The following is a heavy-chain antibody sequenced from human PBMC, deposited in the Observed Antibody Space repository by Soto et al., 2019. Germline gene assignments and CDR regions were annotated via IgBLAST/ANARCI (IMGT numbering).Heavy chain of an antibody. CDR1: GFTFSSYW. J-gene: IGHJ6*04. CDR3: ARGLLRFLEWSSMDV. CDR2: INSDGSST. Sequence: GGSLRLSCAASGFTFSSYWMHWVRQAPGKGLVWVSRINSDGSSTSYADSVKGRFTISRDNAKNTLYLQMNSLRAEDTAVYYCARGLLRFLEWSSMDVWGKGTTVTVSS. V-gene: IGHV3-74*01. D-gene: IGHD3-3*01.